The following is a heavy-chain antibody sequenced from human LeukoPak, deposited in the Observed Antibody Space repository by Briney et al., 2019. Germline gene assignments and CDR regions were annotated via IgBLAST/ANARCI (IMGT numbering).Heavy chain of an antibody. CDR2: ITGIGRGT. CDR1: GLTFSNYA. Sequence: GGALTLSCTASGLTFSNYATTWVRQAPGKGLEGVSSITGIGRGTYYADSVKGRFSVSRDNSQNTVFLHMSSLRADDTALYYCSKDPNGDYVGAFDMWGPGTMVTVSS. J-gene: IGHJ3*02. CDR3: SKDPNGDYVGAFDM. V-gene: IGHV3-23*01. D-gene: IGHD4-17*01.